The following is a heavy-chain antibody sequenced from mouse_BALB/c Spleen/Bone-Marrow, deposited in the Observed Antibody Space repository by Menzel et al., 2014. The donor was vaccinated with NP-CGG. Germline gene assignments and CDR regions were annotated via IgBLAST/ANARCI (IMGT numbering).Heavy chain of an antibody. CDR1: GFDFSRYW. CDR2: INPDSSTI. D-gene: IGHD1-2*01. Sequence: EVQVVESGGGLVQPGGSLKLSCAASGFDFSRYWMSWVRQAPGKGLEWIGEINPDSSTINYTPSLKDKFVISRDNAKSTLYLQMSKVRSENTALYYCASLHYYGFFAYWGQGTLVTVSA. V-gene: IGHV4-1*02. CDR3: ASLHYYGFFAY. J-gene: IGHJ3*01.